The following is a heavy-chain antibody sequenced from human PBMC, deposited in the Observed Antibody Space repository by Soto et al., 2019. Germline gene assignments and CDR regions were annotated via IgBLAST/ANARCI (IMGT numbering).Heavy chain of an antibody. CDR2: IKQDGSEK. CDR1: GFTFRSYW. V-gene: IGHV3-7*01. Sequence: GGSLRLSCAASGFTFRSYWMSWVRQAPGKGPEWVANIKQDGSEKYYVDSVEGRFTISRDNAKNSLYLQMNSLRAEDTAVYYCAREPGSWFDCWGQGTLVTVSS. D-gene: IGHD3-10*01. J-gene: IGHJ4*02. CDR3: AREPGSWFDC.